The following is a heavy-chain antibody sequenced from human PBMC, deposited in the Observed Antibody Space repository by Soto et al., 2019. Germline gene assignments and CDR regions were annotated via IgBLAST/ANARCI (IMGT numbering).Heavy chain of an antibody. D-gene: IGHD3-10*01. V-gene: IGHV4-59*08. CDR2: IYYSGST. Sequence: SETLSLTCTVSGGSISSYYWSWIRQPPGKGLEWIGYIYYSGSTNYNPSLKSRVTISVDTSKNQFSLKLNSMTAADTAVYYCARLLWSRGDWFDPWGQGTLVTVS. CDR3: ARLLWSRGDWFDP. J-gene: IGHJ5*02. CDR1: GGSISSYY.